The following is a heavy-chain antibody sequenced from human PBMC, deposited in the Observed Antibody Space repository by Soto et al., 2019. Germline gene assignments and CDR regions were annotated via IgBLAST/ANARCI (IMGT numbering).Heavy chain of an antibody. CDR3: AKDQAATYYDFWSGYFWQNYFDY. Sequence: GGSLRLSCAASGFTFGYYWMSWVRQAPGKGLEWLATIKWDASEKKYVDSVKGRFTMSRDNAKNSVYLQMNSLRAEDTAVYYCAKDQAATYYDFWSGYFWQNYFDYWGQGTLVTVSS. V-gene: IGHV3-7*01. D-gene: IGHD3-3*01. J-gene: IGHJ4*02. CDR1: GFTFGYYW. CDR2: IKWDASEK.